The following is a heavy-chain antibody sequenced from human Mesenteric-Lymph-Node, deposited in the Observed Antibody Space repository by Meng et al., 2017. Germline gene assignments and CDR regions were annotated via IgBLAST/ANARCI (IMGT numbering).Heavy chain of an antibody. V-gene: IGHV1-8*01. D-gene: IGHD4-17*01. CDR1: GYTFTSYD. J-gene: IGHJ3*02. Sequence: ASVKVSCKASGYTFTSYDINWVRQATGQGLEWMGWMNPNSGNTGYAQKFQGRVTMTRNTSISTAYMELSSLRSEDTAVYYCASLIYGDYVMWAFDIWGQGTMVTVSS. CDR3: ASLIYGDYVMWAFDI. CDR2: MNPNSGNT.